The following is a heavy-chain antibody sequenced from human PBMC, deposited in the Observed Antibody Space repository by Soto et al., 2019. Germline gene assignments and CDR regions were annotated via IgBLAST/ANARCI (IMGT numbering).Heavy chain of an antibody. D-gene: IGHD6-6*01. CDR2: ISGSDDST. CDR1: GFTFSSYA. J-gene: IGHJ4*02. Sequence: EVQLLESGGGLVQPGESLRLSCAASGFTFSSYAMSWVRQAPGKGLEWVSVISGSDDSTYYADSVKGRFTISRDNSKHTLYLHMNILRVEGTAVYYCAKRSSSSTFDYWGQGTLVTVSS. V-gene: IGHV3-23*01. CDR3: AKRSSSSTFDY.